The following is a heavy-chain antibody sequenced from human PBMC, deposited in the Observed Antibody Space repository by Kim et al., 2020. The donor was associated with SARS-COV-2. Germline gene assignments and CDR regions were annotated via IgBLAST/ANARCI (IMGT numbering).Heavy chain of an antibody. CDR1: GGSISSYY. Sequence: SETLSLTCTVSGGSISSYYWSWIRQPPGKGLEWIGYIYYSGSTNYNPSLKSRVTISVDTSKNQFSLKLSSVTAADTAVYYCARGSVDTAMHYWGQGTLVTVSS. V-gene: IGHV4-59*08. D-gene: IGHD5-18*01. J-gene: IGHJ4*02. CDR3: ARGSVDTAMHY. CDR2: IYYSGST.